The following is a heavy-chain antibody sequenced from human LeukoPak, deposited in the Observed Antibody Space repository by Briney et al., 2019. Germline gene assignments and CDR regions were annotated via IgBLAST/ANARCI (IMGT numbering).Heavy chain of an antibody. CDR1: GGYFSGYY. Sequence: SETLSLTCAVYGGYFSGYYWSWIRQPPGKGLEWFGEINHSGSKHYNPSLKSRDTISVDTSKNQFSLKLYSVPAAHAAVYYCGNRKLGNDYWGQGTLVTGSS. D-gene: IGHD7-27*01. V-gene: IGHV4-34*01. CDR3: GNRKLGNDY. CDR2: INHSGSK. J-gene: IGHJ4*02.